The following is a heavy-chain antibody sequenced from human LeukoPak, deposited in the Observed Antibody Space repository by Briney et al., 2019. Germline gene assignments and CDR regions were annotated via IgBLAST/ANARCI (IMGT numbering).Heavy chain of an antibody. D-gene: IGHD2-2*01. CDR1: GGSSSGYY. V-gene: IGHV4-34*01. Sequence: SETLSLTCAVYGGSSSGYYWSWIRQPPRKGLDWIGEINHSGSTNYNPSLKSRVTISVDTSKNQFSLKLSSVTAADTAVYYCARSVRVPAAMCDYWGQGSLVTVFS. CDR2: INHSGST. CDR3: ARSVRVPAAMCDY. J-gene: IGHJ4*02.